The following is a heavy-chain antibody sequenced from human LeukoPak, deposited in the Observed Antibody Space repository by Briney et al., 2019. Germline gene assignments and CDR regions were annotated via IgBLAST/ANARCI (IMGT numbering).Heavy chain of an antibody. Sequence: RGSLRLSCAASGFTFSSYSMNWVRQAPGKGLEWVSSISSSSSYIYYADSVKGRFTISRDNAKNSLYLQMNSLRAEDTAVYYCARDGSGSLGPYYFDYWGQGTLVTVSS. V-gene: IGHV3-21*01. CDR3: ARDGSGSLGPYYFDY. J-gene: IGHJ4*02. CDR2: ISSSSSYI. CDR1: GFTFSSYS. D-gene: IGHD3-10*01.